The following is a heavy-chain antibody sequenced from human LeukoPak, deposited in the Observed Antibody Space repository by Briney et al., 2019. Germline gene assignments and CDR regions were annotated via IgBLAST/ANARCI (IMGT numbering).Heavy chain of an antibody. CDR1: GFTFSKYW. D-gene: IGHD3-16*01. CDR3: ARGGGLDV. CDR2: INERGNEK. Sequence: GGSLRLSYAASGFTFSKYWMSWVRQVPGKGLEWVVNINERGNEKNYVDSVKGRFTISRDNAKNSLYLQMSNLRAEDTAVYFCARGGGLDVWGQGATVTVSS. J-gene: IGHJ6*02. V-gene: IGHV3-7*03.